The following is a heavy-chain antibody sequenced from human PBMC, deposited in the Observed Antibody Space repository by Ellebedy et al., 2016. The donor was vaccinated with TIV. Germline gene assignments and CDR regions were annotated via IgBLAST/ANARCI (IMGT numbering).Heavy chain of an antibody. Sequence: PGGSLRLSCAASGFTFSSLGMHWVRQAPGKGLEWVAVISNDGSKKFYADSVKGRSTISRDNSKNTLYLQMNSLRAEDTAVYYCAKRATYCGGDCPFEYWGQGTLVTVSS. CDR2: ISNDGSKK. CDR3: AKRATYCGGDCPFEY. CDR1: GFTFSSLG. J-gene: IGHJ4*02. D-gene: IGHD2-21*02. V-gene: IGHV3-30*18.